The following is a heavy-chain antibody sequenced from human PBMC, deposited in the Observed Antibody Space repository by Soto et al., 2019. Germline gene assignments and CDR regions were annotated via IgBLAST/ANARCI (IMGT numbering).Heavy chain of an antibody. CDR3: ARSYSASYYYGMDV. J-gene: IGHJ6*02. V-gene: IGHV4-4*07. CDR1: RGYVNTFH. D-gene: IGHD2-15*01. Sequence: SETLSLTCTVSRGYVNTFHWSWVRQPAGKGLEWIGRIFPNGNTDYSPSLKSRVTLSVDTSKNQISLNLTSVTAADTAVYYCARSYSASYYYGMDVWGQGTTVTVSS. CDR2: IFPNGNT.